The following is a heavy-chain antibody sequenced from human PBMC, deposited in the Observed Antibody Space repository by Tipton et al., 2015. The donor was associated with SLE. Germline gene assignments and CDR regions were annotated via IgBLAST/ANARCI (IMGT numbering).Heavy chain of an antibody. CDR3: ATLPIVEMARAY. D-gene: IGHD5-24*01. CDR1: GGSISSSSYY. CDR2: IYYSGTT. Sequence: TLSLTCTVSGGSISSSSYYWGWIRQPPGKGLEWIGTIYYSGTTYYNLSLRSRVTISVDTPKNQFSLSLRSVTAADTAVYYCATLPIVEMARAYWGQGTLVTVSS. V-gene: IGHV4-39*07. J-gene: IGHJ1*01.